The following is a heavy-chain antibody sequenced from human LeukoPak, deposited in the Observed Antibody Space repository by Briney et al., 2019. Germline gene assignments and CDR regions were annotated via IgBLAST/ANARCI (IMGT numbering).Heavy chain of an antibody. CDR2: INPNRGGT. CDR3: ARVRGGIAAAGTLGNAFDI. V-gene: IGHV1-2*02. J-gene: IGHJ3*02. D-gene: IGHD6-13*01. Sequence: ASVKVSCKASGYTFTGYYMHWVRQAPGQGLEWMGWINPNRGGTNYAQKFQGKVTMTRDTSISTAYMELSRLRSDDTAVYYCARVRGGIAAAGTLGNAFDIWGQGTMVTVSS. CDR1: GYTFTGYY.